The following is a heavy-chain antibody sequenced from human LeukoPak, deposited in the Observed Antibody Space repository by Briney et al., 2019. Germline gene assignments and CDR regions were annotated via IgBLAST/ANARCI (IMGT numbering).Heavy chain of an antibody. CDR3: ARASYSGNRYFDL. CDR1: GGSISSHY. Sequence: SETLSLTCTVSGGSISSHYWSWIRQPAGKGLEWFGRIYSSGTTNHNPSLKSRVTMSVDTSKNQFSLKLSSVTAADTAVYYCARASYSGNRYFDLWGRGTLVTVSS. D-gene: IGHD3-10*01. CDR2: IYSSGTT. J-gene: IGHJ2*01. V-gene: IGHV4-4*07.